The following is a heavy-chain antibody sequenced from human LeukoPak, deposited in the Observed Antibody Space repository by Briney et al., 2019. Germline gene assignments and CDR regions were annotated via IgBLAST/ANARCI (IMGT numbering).Heavy chain of an antibody. D-gene: IGHD3-22*01. CDR2: ISGSGGST. CDR1: GFTFSSYS. CDR3: AKVSERGSGYYPAFDY. Sequence: GGSLRLSCAASGFTFSSYSMNWVRQAPGKGLEWVSAISGSGGSTYYADSVKGRFTISRDNFKNTLYLQMNSLRAEDTAVYYCAKVSERGSGYYPAFDYWGQGTLVTVSS. J-gene: IGHJ4*02. V-gene: IGHV3-23*01.